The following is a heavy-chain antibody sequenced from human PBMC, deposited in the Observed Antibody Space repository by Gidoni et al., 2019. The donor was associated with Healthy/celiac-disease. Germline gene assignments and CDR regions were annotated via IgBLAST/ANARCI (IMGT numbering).Heavy chain of an antibody. D-gene: IGHD6-13*01. J-gene: IGHJ4*02. V-gene: IGHV3-30*03. CDR1: GFTFSSYG. CDR3: ATSSGSSSWHFDY. CDR2: ISYDGSNK. Sequence: QLVESGGGVVQPGRSLRLSCAASGFTFSSYGMHWVRQAPGKGLEWVAVISYDGSNKHYADSVKGRFTISRDNSKNTLYLQMNSLRAEDTAVYYCATSSGSSSWHFDYWGQGTLVTVSS.